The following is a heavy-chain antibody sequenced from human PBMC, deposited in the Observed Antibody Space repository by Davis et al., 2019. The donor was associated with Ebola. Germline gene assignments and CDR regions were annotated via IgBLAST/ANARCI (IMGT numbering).Heavy chain of an antibody. V-gene: IGHV4-59*01. CDR1: GGSISSYY. CDR3: ARGKYYYGMDV. J-gene: IGHJ6*02. CDR2: IYYSGST. Sequence: SETLSLICTVSGGSISSYYWSWIRQPPGKGLEWIGYIYYSGSTNYNPSLKSRVTISVDTSKNQFSLKLSSVTAADTAVYYCARGKYYYGMDVWGQGTTVTVSS.